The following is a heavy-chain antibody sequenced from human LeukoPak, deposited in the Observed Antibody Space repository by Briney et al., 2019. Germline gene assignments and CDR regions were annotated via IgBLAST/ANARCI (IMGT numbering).Heavy chain of an antibody. CDR1: GASISMYY. J-gene: IGHJ3*02. Sequence: PSETLSLTCSVSGASISMYYWSWIRQPPGKELEWIGYFYYSGSTIYNPSLKSRVTISVDMSKNHFSLQLSSVTAADTDVYYGGRGGELRLGEPHDGFDIWGQGTKVTVSS. V-gene: IGHV4-59*01. CDR2: FYYSGST. CDR3: GRGGELRLGEPHDGFDI. D-gene: IGHD3-16*01.